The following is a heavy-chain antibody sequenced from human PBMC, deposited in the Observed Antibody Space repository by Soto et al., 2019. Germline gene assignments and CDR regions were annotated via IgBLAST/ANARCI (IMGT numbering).Heavy chain of an antibody. Sequence: DVKLVESGGGLVQPGRSLRLSCAASGFNFDKYAMYWVRQPPGKGLEWVSGISWSSGSIGYADSVKGRFTISRDNAKNSLYLQMNSLRAEDTALYYCAKGQYSGYDSSGWFDPWGQGTLVTVSS. J-gene: IGHJ5*02. D-gene: IGHD5-12*01. CDR1: GFNFDKYA. CDR2: ISWSSGSI. CDR3: AKGQYSGYDSSGWFDP. V-gene: IGHV3-9*01.